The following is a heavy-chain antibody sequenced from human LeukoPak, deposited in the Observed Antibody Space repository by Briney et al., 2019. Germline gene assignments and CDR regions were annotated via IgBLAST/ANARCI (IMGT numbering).Heavy chain of an antibody. CDR1: GGSISSYY. D-gene: IGHD6-13*01. CDR2: IYTSGST. Sequence: SETLSLTCTVSGGSISSYYWSWIRQPAGKGLEWIGRIYTSGSTNYNPSLKSRVTMSVDTSKNQFSLKLSSVTAADTAVYYCARDLRVIAAAGPLFDYWGQGTLVTVSS. V-gene: IGHV4-4*07. J-gene: IGHJ4*02. CDR3: ARDLRVIAAAGPLFDY.